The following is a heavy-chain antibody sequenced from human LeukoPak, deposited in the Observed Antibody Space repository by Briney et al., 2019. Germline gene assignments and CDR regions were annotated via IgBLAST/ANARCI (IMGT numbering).Heavy chain of an antibody. D-gene: IGHD3-22*01. J-gene: IGHJ2*01. V-gene: IGHV4-59*01. Sequence: SETLSLTCSVSGASISTYYWTWIRQPPGKGLEWIGYISYSGSANYNPSLKTRVTISLDTSKNQISLKVSSVTAADTAVFYCARSYSSGYYNYWYFDLWGRGTLVTVSS. CDR3: ARSYSSGYYNYWYFDL. CDR1: GASISTYY. CDR2: ISYSGSA.